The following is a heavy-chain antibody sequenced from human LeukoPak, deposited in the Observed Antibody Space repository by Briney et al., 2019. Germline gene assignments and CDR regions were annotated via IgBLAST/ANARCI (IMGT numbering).Heavy chain of an antibody. CDR1: GFIVNYNY. D-gene: IGHD1-26*01. CDR3: ARVKVGTTYWFDP. V-gene: IGHV3-66*01. Sequence: GGSLRLSCAASGFIVNYNYMSWVRQAPGKGLEWVSVIYSGGSAYYADSVKGRFTISRDNSKNMVYLQMNSLRVEDTAVYYCARVKVGTTYWFDPWGQGTLVTVSS. CDR2: IYSGGSA. J-gene: IGHJ5*02.